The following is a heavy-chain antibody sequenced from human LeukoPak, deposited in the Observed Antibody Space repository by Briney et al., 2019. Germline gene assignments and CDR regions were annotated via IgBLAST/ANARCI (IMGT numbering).Heavy chain of an antibody. CDR3: ASSTALYTVTISRIDY. Sequence: SVKVSCKASGGTFSSYAISWVRQAPGQGLEWMGGIIPIFGTANYAQKFQVRVTITADESTSTAYMELSSLRSEDTAVSYCASSTALYTVTISRIDYWGQGTLVTVSS. CDR2: IIPIFGTA. CDR1: GGTFSSYA. V-gene: IGHV1-69*13. J-gene: IGHJ4*02. D-gene: IGHD4-11*01.